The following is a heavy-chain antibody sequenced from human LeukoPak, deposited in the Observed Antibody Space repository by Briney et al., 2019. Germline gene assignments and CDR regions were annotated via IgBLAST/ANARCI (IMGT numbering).Heavy chain of an antibody. CDR2: ITSYNGNT. J-gene: IGHJ3*01. CDR1: GGTFSSYA. D-gene: IGHD6-13*01. V-gene: IGHV1-18*01. Sequence: ASVKVSCKASGGTFSSYAISWVRQAPGQGLEWVGWITSYNGNTKYAQRFQDRVKMTTERSTSTVYMELKSLTSDDTAVYYCARGRSGSSSWYGEDAFDFWGQGTMVTVSS. CDR3: ARGRSGSSSWYGEDAFDF.